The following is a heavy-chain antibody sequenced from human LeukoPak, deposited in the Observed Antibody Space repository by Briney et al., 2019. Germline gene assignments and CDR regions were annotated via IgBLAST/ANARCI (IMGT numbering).Heavy chain of an antibody. CDR1: GFTVSSND. V-gene: IGHV3-66*01. Sequence: GGSLRLSCAASGFTVSSNDMNWVRQAPGKGLEWVSIIHIGNGTYYADSVKGRFSISRVNSKNTLYLQMNSLRAEDTAVYYCAADWPLDYWGQGTLVTVSS. CDR2: IHIGNGT. J-gene: IGHJ4*02. CDR3: AADWPLDY. D-gene: IGHD3/OR15-3a*01.